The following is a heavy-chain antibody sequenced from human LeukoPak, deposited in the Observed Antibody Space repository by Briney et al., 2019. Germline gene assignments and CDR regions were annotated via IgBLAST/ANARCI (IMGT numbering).Heavy chain of an antibody. CDR3: ARVRRYSGRSDVFDI. J-gene: IGHJ3*02. D-gene: IGHD1-26*01. CDR2: MYYSGGT. V-gene: IGHV4-59*01. CDR1: GGSISTYY. Sequence: SETLSLTCTVSGGSISTYYWSWIRQSPGKGLAWIGYMYYSGGTNYNPSLKSRVTISVDTSKNQFSLKLTSVTAADTAVYYCARVRRYSGRSDVFDIWGQGTMVTVSS.